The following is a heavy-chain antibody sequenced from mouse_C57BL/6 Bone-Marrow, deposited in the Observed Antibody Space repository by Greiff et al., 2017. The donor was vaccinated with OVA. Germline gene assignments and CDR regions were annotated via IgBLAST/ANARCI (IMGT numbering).Heavy chain of an antibody. Sequence: VQLKQSGTVLARPGASVKMSCKTSGYTFTSYWMHWVKQRPGQGLEWIGAIYPGNSDTSYNQKFKGKAKLTAVTSASTAYMELSSLTNEDSAVYYCTRLVNYSNYGFAYWGQGTLVTVSA. CDR1: GYTFTSYW. CDR3: TRLVNYSNYGFAY. CDR2: IYPGNSDT. D-gene: IGHD2-5*01. J-gene: IGHJ3*01. V-gene: IGHV1-5*01.